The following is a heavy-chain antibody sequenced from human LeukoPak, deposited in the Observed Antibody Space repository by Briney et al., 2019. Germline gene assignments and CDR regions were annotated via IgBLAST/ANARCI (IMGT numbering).Heavy chain of an antibody. CDR1: GFTFSSYA. Sequence: GGSLRLSCAASGFTFSSYAMHWVRQAPGKGLEWVAVISYDGSNKYYADSVKGRFTISRDNSKNSLYLQMNSLRAEDTAVYYCARGHIAVAGHYGAGPSDSWGQGTLVTVSP. CDR3: ARGHIAVAGHYGAGPSDS. V-gene: IGHV3-30*14. J-gene: IGHJ4*02. D-gene: IGHD6-19*01. CDR2: ISYDGSNK.